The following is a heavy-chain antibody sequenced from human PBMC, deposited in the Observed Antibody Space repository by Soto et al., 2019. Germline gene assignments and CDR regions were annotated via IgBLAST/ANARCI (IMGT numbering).Heavy chain of an antibody. CDR3: AKDSEMTTVTASLDY. CDR1: GYTFTSYD. V-gene: IGHV1-8*01. J-gene: IGHJ4*02. D-gene: IGHD4-17*01. Sequence: GASVKVSCKASGYTFTSYDINWVRQATGQGLEWMGWMNPNSGNTIYAQKFQGRVTMTEDTSTDTAYMELSSLRSEDTAVYYCAKDSEMTTVTASLDYWGQGTLVTVSS. CDR2: MNPNSGNT.